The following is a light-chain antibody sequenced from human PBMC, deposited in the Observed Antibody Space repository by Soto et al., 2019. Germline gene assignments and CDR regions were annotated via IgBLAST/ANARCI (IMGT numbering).Light chain of an antibody. J-gene: IGKJ1*01. CDR3: QNYHSAPWT. Sequence: IQMTQSPSTLSASVGDRVTITCRASQGISNCLAWYQQKPGKVPTLLVYGASTLRSEVPSRFSGSGSATDCSLTLSRLRPEDIAAYYCQNYHSAPWTFGQGTTV. CDR1: QGISNC. V-gene: IGKV1-27*01. CDR2: GAS.